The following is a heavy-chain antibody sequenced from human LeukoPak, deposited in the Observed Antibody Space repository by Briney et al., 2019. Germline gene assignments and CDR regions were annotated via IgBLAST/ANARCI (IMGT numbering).Heavy chain of an antibody. D-gene: IGHD3-10*01. CDR1: GLSFNSCG. J-gene: IGHJ4*02. CDR2: LSSDGSNK. CDR3: AKGSGGSGSFYNHFDC. V-gene: IGHV3-30*18. Sequence: PGGSLRLSCAASGLSFNSCGMHWVRQAPGQGLDWVAVLSSDGSNKYYADSVKGRFTISRDNSKNTLSLQMNSLRTEDTAVFYCAKGSGGSGSFYNHFDCWGQGTLVTVSS.